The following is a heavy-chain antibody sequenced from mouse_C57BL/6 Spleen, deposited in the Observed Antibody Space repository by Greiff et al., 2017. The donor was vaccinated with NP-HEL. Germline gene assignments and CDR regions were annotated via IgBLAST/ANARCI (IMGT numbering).Heavy chain of an antibody. CDR2: ISNGGGST. CDR1: GFTFSDYY. J-gene: IGHJ4*01. D-gene: IGHD2-5*01. CDR3: ARDDSNHNWGGRDY. V-gene: IGHV5-12*01. Sequence: EVKLMESGGGLVQPGGSLKLSCAASGFTFSDYYMYWVRQTPEKRLEWVAYISNGGGSTYYPDTVKGRFTISRDNAKNTLYLQMSRLKSEDTAMYYCARDDSNHNWGGRDYWGKGTSVTVSS.